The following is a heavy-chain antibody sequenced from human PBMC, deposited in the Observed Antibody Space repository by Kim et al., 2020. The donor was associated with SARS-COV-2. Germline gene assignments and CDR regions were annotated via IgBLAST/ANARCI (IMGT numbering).Heavy chain of an antibody. CDR1: GFTFSSYA. V-gene: IGHV3-64D*09. CDR3: VKDGTHDSSGYPEYYFDY. D-gene: IGHD3-22*01. CDR2: ISSNGGST. J-gene: IGHJ4*02. Sequence: GGSLRLSCSASGFTFSSYAMHWVRQAPGKGLEYVSAISSNGGSTYYADTVKGRFTISRDNSKNTLYLQMSSLRAEDTAVYYCVKDGTHDSSGYPEYYFDYWGQGTLVTVSS.